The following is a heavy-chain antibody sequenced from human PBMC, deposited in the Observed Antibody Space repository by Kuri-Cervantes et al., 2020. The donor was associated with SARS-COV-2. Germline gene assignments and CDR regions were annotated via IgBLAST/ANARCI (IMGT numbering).Heavy chain of an antibody. J-gene: IGHJ4*02. Sequence: ETLSLTCAASGFTFSSYSMNWVRQAPGKGLEWVSSISSSSSYIYYADSVKGRFTISRDNAKNSLYLQMNSLRAEDTAVYYCARDSSGYYQLDYWGQGTLVTVSS. CDR3: ARDSSGYYQLDY. CDR2: ISSSSSYI. D-gene: IGHD3-22*01. V-gene: IGHV3-21*01. CDR1: GFTFSSYS.